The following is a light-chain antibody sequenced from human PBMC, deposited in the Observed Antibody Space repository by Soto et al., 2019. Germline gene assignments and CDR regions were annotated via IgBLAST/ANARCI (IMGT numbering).Light chain of an antibody. CDR1: QNIRNW. Sequence: DTQMTQSPSIVSASVGDRVTITCRASQNIRNWLAWYQQKPGKAPKVLIYGASNLESGVPSRFSGSGSGTEFTLTISSLQPDDLATYYCQQYDGHFGQGTKVEIK. J-gene: IGKJ2*01. V-gene: IGKV1-5*01. CDR2: GAS. CDR3: QQYDGH.